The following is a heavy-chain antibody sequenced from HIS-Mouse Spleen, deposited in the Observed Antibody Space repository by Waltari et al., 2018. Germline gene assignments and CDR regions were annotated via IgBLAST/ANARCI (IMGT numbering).Heavy chain of an antibody. CDR2: ILYDGSNK. V-gene: IGHV3-30*18. J-gene: IGHJ4*02. CDR3: AKASSGWLDY. D-gene: IGHD6-19*01. CDR1: GFTFSSYG. Sequence: QVQLVESGGGVVQPGRSLRLSCAASGFTFSSYGLQWVRQGPGKGMGWVEVILYDGSNKYYADSRTGRVTISRDNSKNTLYLQMNSLRAEDTAVYYCAKASSGWLDYWGQGTLVTVSS.